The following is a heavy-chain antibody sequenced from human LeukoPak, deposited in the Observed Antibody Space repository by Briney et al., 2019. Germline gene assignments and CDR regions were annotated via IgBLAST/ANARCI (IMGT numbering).Heavy chain of an antibody. CDR3: ATDWRVGAKGHFDY. D-gene: IGHD1-26*01. CDR1: GGTFSSYA. Sequence: ASVKVSCKASGGTFSSYAISWVRQAPGQGLEWMGGIIPIFGTANYAQKFQGRVTITADESTSTAYMELSSLRSEDTAVYYCATDWRVGAKGHFDYWGQGTLVTVSS. J-gene: IGHJ4*02. V-gene: IGHV1-69*13. CDR2: IIPIFGTA.